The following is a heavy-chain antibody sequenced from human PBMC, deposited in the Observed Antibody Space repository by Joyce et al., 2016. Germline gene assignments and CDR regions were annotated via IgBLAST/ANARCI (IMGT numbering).Heavy chain of an antibody. D-gene: IGHD3-22*01. CDR2: ISSDSTYI. CDR1: GCTFSTSS. J-gene: IGHJ6*02. V-gene: IGHV3-21*02. CDR3: ARGGIVYDYSMDL. Sequence: EVQLVESGGGLVKPGGSLRISCAASGCTFSTSSMSWFRRAPGKGLEWVSAISSDSTYIFYADSVKGRFTVSRDNAKNSLYLQMNSLRAEDTAVFFCARGGIVYDYSMDLWGQGTTVTVSS.